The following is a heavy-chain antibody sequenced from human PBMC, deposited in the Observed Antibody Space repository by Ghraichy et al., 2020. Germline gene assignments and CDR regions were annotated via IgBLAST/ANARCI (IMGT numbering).Heavy chain of an antibody. CDR1: GFTFSGYG. CDR2: ITSSSRSI. V-gene: IGHV3-48*02. Sequence: GGSLRLSCVGSGFTFSGYGLNWVRQSPGKGPEWVSYITSSSRSIFYADSVKGRFTISRDNAQNSLYLQMNSLRDEDTAVYYCAIASTVVRFYYYGGMDVWGQRTTVAVSS. J-gene: IGHJ6*02. CDR3: AIASTVVRFYYYGGMDV. D-gene: IGHD4-23*01.